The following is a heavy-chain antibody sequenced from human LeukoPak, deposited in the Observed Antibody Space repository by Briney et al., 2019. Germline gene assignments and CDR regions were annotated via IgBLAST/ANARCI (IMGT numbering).Heavy chain of an antibody. CDR1: GDSVSRNNGA. CDR3: ARDVGSSSWYTFDY. D-gene: IGHD6-13*01. CDR2: TYYRYKRYN. J-gene: IGHJ4*02. Sequence: SQTLSVTYAISGDSVSRNNGAWNWLRQSPSRGLEWLGSTYYRYKRYNDYAVSMKGRIPINQDRSKNQSSLQLNSGTPEDPAVYYCARDVGSSSWYTFDYWGQGNLVTVSS. V-gene: IGHV6-1*01.